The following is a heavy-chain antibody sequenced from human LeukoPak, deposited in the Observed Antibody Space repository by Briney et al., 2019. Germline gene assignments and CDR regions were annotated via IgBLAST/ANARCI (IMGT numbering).Heavy chain of an antibody. D-gene: IGHD3-9*01. V-gene: IGHV4-59*01. J-gene: IGHJ5*02. CDR2: IYYSGST. Sequence: SETLSLTCTVSGGSFSSYYWSWLRQPPGKGLEWIGYIYYSGSTNYNPSLKSRVTISVDTSKNQFSLKLSSVTAADTAVYYCARGDYDILTGYSTNWFDPWGQGTLVTVSS. CDR3: ARGDYDILTGYSTNWFDP. CDR1: GGSFSSYY.